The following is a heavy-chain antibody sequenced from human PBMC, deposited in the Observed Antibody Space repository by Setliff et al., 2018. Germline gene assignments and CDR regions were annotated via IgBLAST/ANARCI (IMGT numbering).Heavy chain of an antibody. J-gene: IGHJ4*02. CDR3: TRSRAPSVVLAADFDF. V-gene: IGHV1-18*01. CDR2: ISAYNGNT. D-gene: IGHD2-21*01. CDR1: GGTFSKYG. Sequence: ASVKVSCKASGGTFSKYGISWVRQAPGQGLEWMGWISAYNGNTNYAQKLQGRVTMTTDTSTSTAYMELRSLRSDDTAVYYCTRSRAPSVVLAADFDFWGQGTPVTVSS.